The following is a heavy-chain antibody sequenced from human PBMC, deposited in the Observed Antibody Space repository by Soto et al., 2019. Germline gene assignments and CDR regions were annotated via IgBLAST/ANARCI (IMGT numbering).Heavy chain of an antibody. V-gene: IGHV4-59*01. CDR2: IYDDGSA. D-gene: IGHD2-15*01. J-gene: IGHJ5*02. CDR1: GGSISSSY. CDR3: ARDTYCSGGSCRKNWFDP. Sequence: SETLSLTCTVSGGSISSSYWSWIRQPPGKGLEWLAYIYDDGSANYNPSLKSRATISLDMSKNQFSLKLTSVTAADTAVYYCARDTYCSGGSCRKNWFDPWGQGTLVTVS.